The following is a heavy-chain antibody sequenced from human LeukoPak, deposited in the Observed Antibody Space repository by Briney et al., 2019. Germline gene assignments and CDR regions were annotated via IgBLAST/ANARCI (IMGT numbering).Heavy chain of an antibody. CDR3: VRHATVEAAGTWWFDP. J-gene: IGHJ5*02. V-gene: IGHV5-51*01. CDR2: IYPRDSDT. Sequence: GESLKISCKSFGYSFTSYWIGWVRQMPGKGLEWMGIIYPRDSDTRYSPSFQGQVTISADKSMNTAYLQWNSLKASDTATYYCVRHATVEAAGTWWFDPWGQGTLVTVSS. D-gene: IGHD6-13*01. CDR1: GYSFTSYW.